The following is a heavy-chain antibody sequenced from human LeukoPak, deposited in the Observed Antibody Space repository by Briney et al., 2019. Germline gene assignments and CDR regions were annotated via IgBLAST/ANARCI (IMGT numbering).Heavy chain of an antibody. J-gene: IGHJ6*03. CDR2: IIPIFGTA. D-gene: IGHD6-19*01. Sequence: ASVKVSCKASGYTFTSYGISWVRQAPGQGLEWMGGIIPIFGTANYAQKFQGRVTITADESTSTAYMELSSLRSEDTAVYYCARGQGSGWENYYYYMDVWGKGTTVTVSS. CDR3: ARGQGSGWENYYYYMDV. V-gene: IGHV1-69*13. CDR1: GYTFTSYG.